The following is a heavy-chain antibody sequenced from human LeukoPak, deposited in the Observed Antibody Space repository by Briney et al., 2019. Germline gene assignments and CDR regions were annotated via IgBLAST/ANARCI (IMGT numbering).Heavy chain of an antibody. CDR3: ARLRGGSEFDY. Sequence: PSETLSLTCPVSGGSISSYYWSWIRQPPGKGLEWIGYIYYSGSTNYNPSLKSRVTISVDTSKNQFSLKLSSVTAADTAVYYCARLRGGSEFDYWGQGTLVTVSS. J-gene: IGHJ4*02. CDR2: IYYSGST. V-gene: IGHV4-59*01. D-gene: IGHD3-16*01. CDR1: GGSISSYY.